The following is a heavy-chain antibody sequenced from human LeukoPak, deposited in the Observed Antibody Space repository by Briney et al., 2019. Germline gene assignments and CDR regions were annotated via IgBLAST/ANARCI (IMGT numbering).Heavy chain of an antibody. CDR2: ISGSGGST. CDR3: AYYDTSYDAFDI. V-gene: IGHV3-23*01. CDR1: GFTFSSYA. J-gene: IGHJ3*02. Sequence: PGGSLRLSCAASGFTFSSYAMSWVRQAPGKGLEWVSAISGSGGSTYYADSVKGRFTISRDNSKNTLYLQMNSLRAEDTAVYYCAYYDTSYDAFDIWGQGTMVTVSS. D-gene: IGHD3-9*01.